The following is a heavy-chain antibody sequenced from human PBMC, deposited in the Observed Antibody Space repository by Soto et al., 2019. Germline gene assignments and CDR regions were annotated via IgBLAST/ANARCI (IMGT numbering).Heavy chain of an antibody. D-gene: IGHD3-22*01. CDR2: VYFTGST. Sequence: SEALSPTFTFTGDSMNSDYWSWLRQPPGKALEWMGYVYFTGSTNYSPSLESRLTILVDTSKNQFSLKLTSVTAADTAVYYCASFPVIQGRDSPLIFDDWGQGTLVTVS. V-gene: IGHV4-59*08. CDR3: ASFPVIQGRDSPLIFDD. J-gene: IGHJ4*01. CDR1: GDSMNSDY.